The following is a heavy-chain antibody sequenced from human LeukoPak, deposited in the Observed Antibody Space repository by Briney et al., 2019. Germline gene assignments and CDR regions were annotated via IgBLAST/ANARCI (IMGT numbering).Heavy chain of an antibody. Sequence: GASVNVSFKASGGTFSRYAISWVRQAPGQGLEWMGGIIPIFGTANYAQKFQGRVTITTDESTSTAYMELSSLRSEDTAVYYCARGLVVPAANYYYYYMDFWDKGTTVTVTS. D-gene: IGHD2-2*01. CDR2: IIPIFGTA. CDR1: GGTFSRYA. CDR3: ARGLVVPAANYYYYYMDF. V-gene: IGHV1-69*05. J-gene: IGHJ6*03.